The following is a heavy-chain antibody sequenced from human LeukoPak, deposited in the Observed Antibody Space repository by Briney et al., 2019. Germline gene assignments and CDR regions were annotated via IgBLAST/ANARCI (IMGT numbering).Heavy chain of an antibody. J-gene: IGHJ4*02. CDR1: GFTFSSYW. CDR2: IKQDGSEK. V-gene: IGHV3-7*05. Sequence: PGGSLRLSCEASGFTFSSYWMSWVRQAPGKGLEWVANIKQDGSEKNYVDSVKGRFTISRDNAKNSLYLQMNSLRAEDTAIYYCAKYSHSSGPRSFDYWGQGTLVTVST. CDR3: AKYSHSSGPRSFDY. D-gene: IGHD3-22*01.